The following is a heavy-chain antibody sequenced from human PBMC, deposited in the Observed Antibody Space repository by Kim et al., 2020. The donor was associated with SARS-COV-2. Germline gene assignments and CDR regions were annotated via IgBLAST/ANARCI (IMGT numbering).Heavy chain of an antibody. J-gene: IGHJ6*02. CDR3: AKDMGYYYGMDV. Sequence: GNADFVKGRFTISRDTAKNSLYLQMNSLRAEDTALYYCAKDMGYYYGMDVWGQGTTVTVSS. V-gene: IGHV3-9*01. D-gene: IGHD3-16*01.